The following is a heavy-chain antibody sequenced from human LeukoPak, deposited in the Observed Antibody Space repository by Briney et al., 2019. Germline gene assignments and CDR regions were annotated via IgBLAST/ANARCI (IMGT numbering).Heavy chain of an antibody. Sequence: ESLKISCKGSGYSFTNYWIGWVRQMPGKGLGWMGIIYPGDSDTKYSPSFQGRVTISADKSISTAYLQWSSLKASDTAMYYCARRIYDTSGDYMDVWGKGTTVTVSS. CDR2: IYPGDSDT. CDR1: GYSFTNYW. J-gene: IGHJ6*03. V-gene: IGHV5-51*01. D-gene: IGHD3-22*01. CDR3: ARRIYDTSGDYMDV.